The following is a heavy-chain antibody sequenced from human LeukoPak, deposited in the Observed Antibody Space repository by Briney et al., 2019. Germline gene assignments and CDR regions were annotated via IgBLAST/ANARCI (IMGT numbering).Heavy chain of an antibody. CDR3: AKDLRSVAGFDY. CDR1: GFTFSSYA. Sequence: GGSLRLSCAASGFTFSSYAMSWVRQAPGKGLEWVSAISGSGGSTYYADSVKGRLTISRDNSKNTLYLQMNSLRAEDTAVHYCAKDLRSVAGFDYWGQGTLVTVSS. CDR2: ISGSGGST. J-gene: IGHJ4*02. V-gene: IGHV3-23*01. D-gene: IGHD6-19*01.